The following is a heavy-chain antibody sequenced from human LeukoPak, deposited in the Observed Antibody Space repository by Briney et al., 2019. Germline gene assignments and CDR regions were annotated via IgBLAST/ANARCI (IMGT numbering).Heavy chain of an antibody. CDR2: IYYSGST. J-gene: IGHJ5*02. CDR3: ARLRYYYTSGSYYGFDP. Sequence: SETLSLTCTVSDGSISSDYWSWIRQPPGKGLEWIGYIYYSGSTNYNPSLKSRVTISVDTSKNQFFLKLNSVTAADTAVYYCARLRYYYTSGSYYGFDPWGQGTLVSVSS. V-gene: IGHV4-59*08. D-gene: IGHD3-10*01. CDR1: DGSISSDY.